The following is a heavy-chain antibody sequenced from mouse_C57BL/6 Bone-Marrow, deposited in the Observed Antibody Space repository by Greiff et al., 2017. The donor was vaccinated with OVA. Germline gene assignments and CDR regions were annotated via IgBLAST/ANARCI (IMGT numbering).Heavy chain of an antibody. CDR1: GYAFSSYW. V-gene: IGHV1-80*01. D-gene: IGHD1-1*01. J-gene: IGHJ2*01. Sequence: QVQLQQSGAELVKPGASVKISCKASGYAFSSYWMNWVKQRPGKGLEWIGQIYPGDGDTNYNGKFKGKATLTADKSSSTAYMQLSSLTSEDSAVYFCARSPDTTVVFDYWGQGTTLTVSS. CDR3: ARSPDTTVVFDY. CDR2: IYPGDGDT.